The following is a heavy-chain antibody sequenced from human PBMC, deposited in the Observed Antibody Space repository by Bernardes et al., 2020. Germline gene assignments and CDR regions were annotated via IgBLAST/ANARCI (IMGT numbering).Heavy chain of an antibody. V-gene: IGHV1-18*01. D-gene: IGHD6-13*01. CDR1: GYTFTSYG. CDR2: ISAYNGNT. CDR3: ARDSEPRFIAAAGETDY. J-gene: IGHJ4*02. Sequence: ASMKVSCKASGYTFTSYGISWVRQAPGQGLEWMGWISAYNGNTNYAQKLQGRVTMTTDTSTSTAYMELRSLRSDDTAVYYCARDSEPRFIAAAGETDYWGQGTLVTVSS.